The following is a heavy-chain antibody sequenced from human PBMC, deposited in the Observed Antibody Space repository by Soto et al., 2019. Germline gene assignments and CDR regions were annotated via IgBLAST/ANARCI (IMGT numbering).Heavy chain of an antibody. Sequence: QVQLVQSGAEVKKPGASVKVSCKASGYTFTGYYMHWVRQAPGQGLEWMGWINPNSGGTNYAQKFQGWVTMTRDTSISTAYMELSRLRSDDTAVYYCARDLGSITIFGVVIAANNWFDPWGQGTLVTVSS. CDR3: ARDLGSITIFGVVIAANNWFDP. J-gene: IGHJ5*02. D-gene: IGHD3-3*01. CDR1: GYTFTGYY. CDR2: INPNSGGT. V-gene: IGHV1-2*04.